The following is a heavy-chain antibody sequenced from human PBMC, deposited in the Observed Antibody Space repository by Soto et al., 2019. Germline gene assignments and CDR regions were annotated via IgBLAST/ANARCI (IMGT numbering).Heavy chain of an antibody. J-gene: IGHJ5*02. D-gene: IGHD2-15*01. CDR1: GGSISSYY. V-gene: IGHV4-4*07. CDR3: ARVLVCSGGSCYGNWFDP. CDR2: IYTSGST. Sequence: SLTCTVSGGSISSYYWSWIRQPAGKGLEWIGRIYTSGSTNYNPSLKSRVTMSVDTSKNQFSLKLSSVTAADTAVYYCARVLVCSGGSCYGNWFDPWGQGTLVTVS.